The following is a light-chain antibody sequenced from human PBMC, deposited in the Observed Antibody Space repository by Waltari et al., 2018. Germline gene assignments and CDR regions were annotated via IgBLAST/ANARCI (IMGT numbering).Light chain of an antibody. J-gene: IGKJ4*01. CDR2: DAS. CDR3: QQSYRAPQT. Sequence: DTQLSQFPSTLAASVGDRVTITCRAREAINKWLAWYQQKPGKAPKVLIYDASTLQSGVPSRFSGSGSGTEFTLTIRNLQPEDFATYYCQQSYRAPQTFGGGTKVDMK. V-gene: IGKV1-5*01. CDR1: EAINKW.